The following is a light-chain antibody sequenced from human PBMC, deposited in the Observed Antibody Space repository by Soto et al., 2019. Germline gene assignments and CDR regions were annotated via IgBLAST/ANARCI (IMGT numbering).Light chain of an antibody. CDR2: DAS. J-gene: IGKJ3*01. CDR3: QQLNSYPLT. V-gene: IGKV1-5*01. CDR1: QSISTS. Sequence: DMPMTQSPSTLSASVGDRVTITCRASQSISTSLAWYQQKPGKAPKLLIHDASSLESGVPSRFSGSGSGTEFTLTISSLQPDDFATYYCQQLNSYPLTFGPGTKVDIK.